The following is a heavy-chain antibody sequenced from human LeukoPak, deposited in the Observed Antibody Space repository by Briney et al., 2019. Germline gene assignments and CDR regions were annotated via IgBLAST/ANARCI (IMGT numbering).Heavy chain of an antibody. D-gene: IGHD5-18*01. Sequence: GRSLRLSCAASGFTFSSDGMHWVRQAPGEGLEWVAVISYDGSNKYYAHSVKGRFTISRDNSKNTLYLQMNSLRAEDTAVYYCAKRGRKGYSYGSDAFDIWGQGTMVTVSS. CDR3: AKRGRKGYSYGSDAFDI. CDR1: GFTFSSDG. V-gene: IGHV3-30*18. J-gene: IGHJ3*02. CDR2: ISYDGSNK.